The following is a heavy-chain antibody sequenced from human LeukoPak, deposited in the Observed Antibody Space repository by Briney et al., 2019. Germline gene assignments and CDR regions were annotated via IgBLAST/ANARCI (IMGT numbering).Heavy chain of an antibody. J-gene: IGHJ4*02. CDR2: IYTSGST. CDR1: GRSISSYY. CDR3: ARVGYCSSTSCYDY. D-gene: IGHD2-2*01. Sequence: SETLSLTCTVSGRSISSYYWSWIRQPAGKGLEWIGRIYTSGSTNYNPSLKSRVAISVDTSKNQFSLKLSSVTAADTAVYCCARVGYCSSTSCYDYWGQGTLVTVSS. V-gene: IGHV4-4*07.